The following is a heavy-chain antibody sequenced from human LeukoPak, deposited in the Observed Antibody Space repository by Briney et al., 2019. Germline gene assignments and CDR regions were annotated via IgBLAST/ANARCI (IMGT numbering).Heavy chain of an antibody. V-gene: IGHV1-2*02. Sequence: ASVKVSCKASGYTVTGYYMHWVRQAPGQGLEWMGWINPNSGGTNYAQKFQGRVTMTRDTSISTAYMELSRLRSDDTAVYYCARVGVEMASHGWFDPWGQGTLVTVSS. CDR3: ARVGVEMASHGWFDP. D-gene: IGHD5-24*01. J-gene: IGHJ5*02. CDR2: INPNSGGT. CDR1: GYTVTGYY.